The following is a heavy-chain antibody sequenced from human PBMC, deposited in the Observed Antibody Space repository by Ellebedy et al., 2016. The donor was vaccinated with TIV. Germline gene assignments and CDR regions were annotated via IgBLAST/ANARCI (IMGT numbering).Heavy chain of an antibody. Sequence: SETLSLTXSISGGSISNYYWSWIRQPPGKGLEWIGYIYYSGTTHYNPSLKTRVAMSLDTSKNQFSLKLNSVTAADTAVYYCARVSYYFDASGYSRYYFDSWGQGALVTVSS. V-gene: IGHV4-59*01. CDR2: IYYSGTT. J-gene: IGHJ4*02. D-gene: IGHD3-22*01. CDR1: GGSISNYY. CDR3: ARVSYYFDASGYSRYYFDS.